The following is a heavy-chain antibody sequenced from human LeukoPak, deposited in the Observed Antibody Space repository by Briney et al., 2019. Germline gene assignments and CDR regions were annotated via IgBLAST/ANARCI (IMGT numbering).Heavy chain of an antibody. V-gene: IGHV3-33*01. J-gene: IGHJ4*02. CDR2: IWYDGSNT. CDR1: GCTFSSYG. D-gene: IGHD6-13*01. Sequence: PGGSLRLSCAASGCTFSSYGMHWVRQAPGKGLEWVAVIWYDGSNTHYGDSVKGRFTISRDNSKNTLYLQMNSLRSEDTAVYYCASTMEDVSSSWTFDYWGRGTLVTVSS. CDR3: ASTMEDVSSSWTFDY.